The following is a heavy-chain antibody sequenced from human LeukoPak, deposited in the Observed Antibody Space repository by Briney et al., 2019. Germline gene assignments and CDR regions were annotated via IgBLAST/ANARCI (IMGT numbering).Heavy chain of an antibody. V-gene: IGHV3-48*03. CDR3: AKENSGWYGAYFDA. Sequence: PGGSLRLSCADSGLTFSDYEMNWVRQAPGKGLEWVSYISSSGSIIHYADSVKGRFTISRDNAKNSLYLQMNSLRAEDTAVYYCAKENSGWYGAYFDAWGPGTLVTVSS. CDR1: GLTFSDYE. J-gene: IGHJ4*02. D-gene: IGHD6-19*01. CDR2: ISSSGSII.